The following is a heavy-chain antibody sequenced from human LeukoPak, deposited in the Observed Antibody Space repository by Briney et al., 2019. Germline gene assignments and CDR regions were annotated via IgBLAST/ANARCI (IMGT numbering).Heavy chain of an antibody. CDR1: GFTFSSYG. CDR2: IYYDGSNK. Sequence: PGGSLRLSCAASGFTFSSYGMHWVRQAPGKGLEWVAVIYYDGSNKYYADSVKGRFTISRDNSKNTLYLQMNSLRAEDTAVYYCARDKTSNYGALDYWGQGTLVTVSS. J-gene: IGHJ4*02. D-gene: IGHD4-11*01. V-gene: IGHV3-33*01. CDR3: ARDKTSNYGALDY.